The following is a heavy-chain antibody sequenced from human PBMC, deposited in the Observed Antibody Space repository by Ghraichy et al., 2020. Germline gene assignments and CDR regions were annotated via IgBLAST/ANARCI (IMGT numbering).Heavy chain of an antibody. Sequence: GGSLRLSCAASGFTFGDYAMHWVRQAPGKGLEWVSGISWNSGSIAYADSVKGRFTISRDNAKNSLYLQMNSLRAEDTALYYCAKDVDLNIVATIMDYWGQGTLVTVSS. J-gene: IGHJ4*02. CDR2: ISWNSGSI. CDR1: GFTFGDYA. V-gene: IGHV3-9*01. CDR3: AKDVDLNIVATIMDY. D-gene: IGHD5-12*01.